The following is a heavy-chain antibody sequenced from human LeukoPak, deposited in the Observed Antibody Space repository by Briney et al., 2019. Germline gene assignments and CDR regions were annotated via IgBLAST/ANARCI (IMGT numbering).Heavy chain of an antibody. CDR3: ARNYYDSSGYSSDVDY. CDR2: ISSSSSYI. CDR1: GFTFSSYS. J-gene: IGHJ4*02. V-gene: IGHV3-21*01. Sequence: GGSLRLSCAASGFTFSSYSMTWVRQAPGKGLEWVSSISSSSSYIYYADSVKGRFTISRDNAKNSLYLQMNSLRAEDTAVYYCARNYYDSSGYSSDVDYWGQGTLVTVSS. D-gene: IGHD3-22*01.